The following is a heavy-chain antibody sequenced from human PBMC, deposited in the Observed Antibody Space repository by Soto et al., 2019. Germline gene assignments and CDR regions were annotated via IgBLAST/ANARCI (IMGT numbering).Heavy chain of an antibody. CDR3: AREGPPTYYDYIWGSYDRPSVAFDI. Sequence: SETLSLTCTVSGGSISSYYWSWIRQPPGKGLEWIGYIYYSGSTNYNPSLKSRVTISVDTSKNRFSLKLSPVTAADTAVYYCAREGPPTYYDYIWGSYDRPSVAFDIWGQGTMVTVSS. V-gene: IGHV4-59*01. J-gene: IGHJ3*02. CDR2: IYYSGST. D-gene: IGHD3-16*01. CDR1: GGSISSYY.